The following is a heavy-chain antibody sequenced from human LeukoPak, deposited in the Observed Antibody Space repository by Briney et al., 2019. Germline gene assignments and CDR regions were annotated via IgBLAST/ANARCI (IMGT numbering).Heavy chain of an antibody. CDR2: INAGYGDT. CDR3: ARVWASRCTSNNCFGPYFYYYAMDV. CDR1: GYTFTNYA. J-gene: IGHJ6*02. Sequence: ASVKVSCKASGYTFTNYAMHLVRQAPGQRLEWLGWINAGYGDTKYSQKFQGRITITRDTSASTLYMELSSLRSEDTAVYYCARVWASRCTSNNCFGPYFYYYAMDVWGQGTTVTVSS. D-gene: IGHD2-2*01. V-gene: IGHV1-3*01.